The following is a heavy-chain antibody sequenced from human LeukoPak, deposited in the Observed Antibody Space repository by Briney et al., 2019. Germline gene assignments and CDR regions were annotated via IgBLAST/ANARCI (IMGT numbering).Heavy chain of an antibody. CDR3: ARGSARGSTRAGY. CDR2: INHSGST. D-gene: IGHD2-2*01. J-gene: IGHJ4*02. V-gene: IGHV4-34*01. CDR1: GGSFSGYY. Sequence: SETLSLTCAVYGGSFSGYYWSWIRQPPGKGLEWIGEINHSGSTNYNPSLKSRVTISVDTSKNQFSLKLGSVTAADTAVYYCARGSARGSTRAGYWGQGTLVTVSS.